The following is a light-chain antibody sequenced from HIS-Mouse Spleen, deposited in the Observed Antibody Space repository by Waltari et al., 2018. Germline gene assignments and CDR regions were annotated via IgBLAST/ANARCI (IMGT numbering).Light chain of an antibody. V-gene: IGLV2-23*03. Sequence: QSALTQPASVSGSPGQSSTISCTGTSSHVGSYNLLSWYQQHPGKAPKPMIYEGSKRPSGVSNRFSGSKSGNTASLTISGLQAEDEADYYCCSYAGSSTFVVFGGGTKLTVL. CDR3: CSYAGSSTFVV. CDR2: EGS. CDR1: SSHVGSYNL. J-gene: IGLJ3*02.